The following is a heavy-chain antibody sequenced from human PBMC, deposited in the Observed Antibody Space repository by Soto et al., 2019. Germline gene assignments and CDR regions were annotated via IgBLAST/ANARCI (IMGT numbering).Heavy chain of an antibody. Sequence: GGSLRLSCAASGFSFSDSAMNWVRQAAGKGLEWVSSHSGGGGSTYYADSVKGRFTISRDNSNKMVFLQMNSLTVEDTAVYYCANTSRSTDLDYWGQGTQVTVSS. CDR3: ANTSRSTDLDY. V-gene: IGHV3-23*01. CDR1: GFSFSDSA. J-gene: IGHJ4*02. CDR2: HSGGGGST.